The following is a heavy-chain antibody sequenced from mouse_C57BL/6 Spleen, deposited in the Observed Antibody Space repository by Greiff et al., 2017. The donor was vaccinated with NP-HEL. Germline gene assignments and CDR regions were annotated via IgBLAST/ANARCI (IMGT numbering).Heavy chain of an antibody. V-gene: IGHV1-22*01. Sequence: EVQLQQSGPELVKPGASVKMSCKASGYTFTDYNMHWVKQSHGKSLEWIGYINPNNGGTSYNQKFKGKATLTVNKSSSTAYMELRSLTSEESAVYYCAKGIYYYGSSYGDYAMDYWGQGTSVTVSS. CDR3: AKGIYYYGSSYGDYAMDY. D-gene: IGHD1-1*01. CDR2: INPNNGGT. J-gene: IGHJ4*01. CDR1: GYTFTDYN.